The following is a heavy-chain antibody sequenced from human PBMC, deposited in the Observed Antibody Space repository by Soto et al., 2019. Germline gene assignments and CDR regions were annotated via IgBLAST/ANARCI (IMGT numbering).Heavy chain of an antibody. CDR1: GGTSSNFV. Sequence: QVQLVQSGTEVKKSGSSVKVSCRASGGTSSNFVITWVRQVPGQGLEWLGGILPMFGAVKYAQKFQDRLIITADRSTQSAAMELGSLRSEDTAVYYCERPMRSGYGSGDSYYHAMDVWGHGTTVTVS. J-gene: IGHJ6*02. CDR2: ILPMFGAV. V-gene: IGHV1-69*06. CDR3: ERPMRSGYGSGDSYYHAMDV. D-gene: IGHD2-21*02.